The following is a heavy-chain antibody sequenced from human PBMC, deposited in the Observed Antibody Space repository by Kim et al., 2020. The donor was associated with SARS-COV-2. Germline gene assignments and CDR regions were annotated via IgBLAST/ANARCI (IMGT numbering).Heavy chain of an antibody. Sequence: GGSLRLSCAASGFTFSSYEMNWVRQAPGKGLEWVSYISSSGSTIYYADSVKGRFTISRDNAKNSLYLQMNSLRAEDTAVYYCAVTPGLRGDYYYYGMDVWGQGTTVTVSS. CDR2: ISSSGSTI. V-gene: IGHV3-48*03. CDR1: GFTFSSYE. D-gene: IGHD4-17*01. J-gene: IGHJ6*02. CDR3: AVTPGLRGDYYYYGMDV.